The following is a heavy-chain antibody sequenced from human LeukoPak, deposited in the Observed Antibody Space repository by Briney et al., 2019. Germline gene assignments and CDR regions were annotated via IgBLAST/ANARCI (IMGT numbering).Heavy chain of an antibody. Sequence: ASVKVSCKASGYTFTSYYMHWVRQAPGQGLEWMGIINPSGGSTSYAQKFQGRVTMTRDTSTSTVYMELSSLRSEDTAVYYCARDLGVVTAIPSQYYFDYWGQGTLVTVSS. CDR3: ARDLGVVTAIPSQYYFDY. V-gene: IGHV1-46*01. D-gene: IGHD2-21*02. CDR1: GYTFTSYY. CDR2: INPSGGST. J-gene: IGHJ4*02.